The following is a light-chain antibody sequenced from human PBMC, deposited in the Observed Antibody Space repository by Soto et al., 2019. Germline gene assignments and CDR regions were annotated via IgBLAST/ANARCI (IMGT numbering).Light chain of an antibody. CDR2: DVT. Sequence: QSALTQPASVSGSPGQSITISCTGTSSDIGAYNFVSWYQQHPGKAPKLMIYDVTSRPSGVSSRFSGSKSGNTASLTISGLQAEDEADYYCRSYTTTSTLVFGGGTKLTVL. J-gene: IGLJ2*01. CDR3: RSYTTTSTLV. CDR1: SSDIGAYNF. V-gene: IGLV2-14*01.